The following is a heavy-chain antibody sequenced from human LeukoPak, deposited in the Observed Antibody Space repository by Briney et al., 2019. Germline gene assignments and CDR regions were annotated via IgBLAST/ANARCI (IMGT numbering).Heavy chain of an antibody. CDR1: GGSISSYY. V-gene: IGHV4-4*07. CDR3: ARLYGSGIVMEYYFDY. Sequence: SETLSLTCTVSGGSISSYYWGWIRQPAGKGLEWIGRIYTSGSTNYNPSLKSRVTMSVDTSKNQFSLKLSSVTAADTAVYYCARLYGSGIVMEYYFDYWGQGTLVTVSS. J-gene: IGHJ4*02. CDR2: IYTSGST. D-gene: IGHD3-10*01.